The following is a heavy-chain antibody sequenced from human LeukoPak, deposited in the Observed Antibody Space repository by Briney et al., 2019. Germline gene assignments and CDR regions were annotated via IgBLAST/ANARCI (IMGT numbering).Heavy chain of an antibody. CDR3: ARGGSDVLLWFGELFN. J-gene: IGHJ4*02. CDR1: GFTFSSYG. CDR2: ISYDGSNK. D-gene: IGHD3-10*01. V-gene: IGHV3-30*03. Sequence: GGSLRLSCAASGFTFSSYGMHWVRQAPGKGLEWVAVISYDGSNKYYADSVKGRFTISRDNSKITLYLQMNSLTTEDSAVYYCARGGSDVLLWFGELFNWGQGTLVTVSS.